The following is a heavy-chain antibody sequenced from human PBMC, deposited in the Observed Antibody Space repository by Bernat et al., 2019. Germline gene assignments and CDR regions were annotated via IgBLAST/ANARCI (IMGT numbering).Heavy chain of an antibody. V-gene: IGHV1-18*01. J-gene: IGHJ2*01. Sequence: QGELVQSGTEMKKLGASVRVSCKAPGFIFTSNGFAWVRQAPGQGLEWMGRVSADNGDTQYAQKFQGRVLMTTDSSTTTAYMELKNLRSDDTAVYFCATTSVSLYWYIDLWGRGTLVTVSS. CDR3: ATTSVSLYWYIDL. CDR1: GFIFTSNG. CDR2: VSADNGDT.